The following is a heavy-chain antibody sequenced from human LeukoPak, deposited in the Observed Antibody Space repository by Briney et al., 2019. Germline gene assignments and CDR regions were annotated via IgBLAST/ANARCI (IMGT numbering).Heavy chain of an antibody. CDR1: GFTFSSYA. CDR2: IYSDGNT. D-gene: IGHD2-2*01. CDR3: ASSSSYYFYAMDV. J-gene: IGHJ6*02. Sequence: GGSLRLSCSASGFTFSSYAMHWVRQAPGKGLEWVSTIYSDGNTYYADSVKGRFTISRHSSENTLYLQMNSLKPEDAAVYYCASSSSYYFYAMDVWGQGTTVTVSS. V-gene: IGHV3-53*04.